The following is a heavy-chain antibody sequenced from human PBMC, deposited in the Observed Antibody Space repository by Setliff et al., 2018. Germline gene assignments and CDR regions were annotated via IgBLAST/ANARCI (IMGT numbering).Heavy chain of an antibody. Sequence: ASVKVSCKASGHTFTSYFMQWVRQAPGQGLEWMGMINPSGGYAIYAQKFQGRVTMTRDTSTSTVYLELSSLRSEDTAVYYCARGLIVLPGPSGDMGYFDYWGQGTLVTVSS. J-gene: IGHJ4*02. CDR1: GHTFTSYF. D-gene: IGHD2-8*01. CDR3: ARGLIVLPGPSGDMGYFDY. CDR2: INPSGGYA. V-gene: IGHV1-46*01.